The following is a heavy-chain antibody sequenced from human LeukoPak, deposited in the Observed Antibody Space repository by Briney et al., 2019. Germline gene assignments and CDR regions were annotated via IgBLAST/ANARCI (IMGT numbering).Heavy chain of an antibody. Sequence: SVKVSCKASGGTFSSYAISWVRQAPGQGLEWMGRIIPILGVANYAQKFQGRVTITADKSTSTAYMELSSLRSEDTAVYYCARDLYIVVVPAAIDGGDAFDIWGQGTMVTVSS. CDR1: GGTFSSYA. V-gene: IGHV1-69*04. CDR3: ARDLYIVVVPAAIDGGDAFDI. CDR2: IIPILGVA. D-gene: IGHD2-2*02. J-gene: IGHJ3*02.